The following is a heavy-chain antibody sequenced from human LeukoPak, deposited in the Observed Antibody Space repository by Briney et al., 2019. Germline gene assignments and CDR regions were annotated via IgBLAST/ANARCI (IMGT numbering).Heavy chain of an antibody. Sequence: GASVKVSCKASGYTFTSYYMHWVRQAPGQGLEWMGIINPSGGSTSYAQKFQGRVTMTRDTSTSTVYMELSSLRSEDTAVYYCARGVAAAGYDLLEYYFDYWGQGTLVTVSS. CDR2: INPSGGST. J-gene: IGHJ4*02. CDR3: ARGVAAAGYDLLEYYFDY. CDR1: GYTFTSYY. D-gene: IGHD6-13*01. V-gene: IGHV1-46*01.